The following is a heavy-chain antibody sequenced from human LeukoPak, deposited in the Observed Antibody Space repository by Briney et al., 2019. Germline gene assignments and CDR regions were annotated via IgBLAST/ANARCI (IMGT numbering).Heavy chain of an antibody. CDR1: GFTXSTYX. CDR3: ARGGIITSYAFEI. Sequence: GXXRLXCAXSGFTXSTYXXSWVRQAPGKXXEWVSCISSTSNYIFYADSVRGRFTISRDNAKNSLYLQMDSLRAEDTAVYYCARGGIITSYAFEIWGQGAMVTVSS. D-gene: IGHD1-26*01. J-gene: IGHJ3*02. CDR2: ISSTSNYI. V-gene: IGHV3-21*01.